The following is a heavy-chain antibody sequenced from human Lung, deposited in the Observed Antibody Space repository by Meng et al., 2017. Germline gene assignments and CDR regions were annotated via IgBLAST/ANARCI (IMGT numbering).Heavy chain of an antibody. CDR3: ATARFSFLLGFDY. V-gene: IGHV1-18*01. J-gene: IGHJ4*02. CDR2: ISTHNGNT. D-gene: IGHD2-8*02. Sequence: QVQLVQSGAERKKPGVSVKVSCKASADTFANYAISWVRQAPGQGLEWMGRISTHNGNTNYALKLQGRVTVTTDTSTSTAYMELRNLRSDDTAIYYCATARFSFLLGFDYWGQGTLVTVSS. CDR1: ADTFANYA.